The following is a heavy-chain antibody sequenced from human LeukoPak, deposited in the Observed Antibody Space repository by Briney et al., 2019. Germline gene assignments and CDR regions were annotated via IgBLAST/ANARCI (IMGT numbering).Heavy chain of an antibody. Sequence: PSETLSLTCAVYGGSFSGYYWSWIRQPPGKGLEWIGEINHSGSTNYNPSLKSRVTISVDTSKKQFSLKLSSVTASDTAVYYCASPYGDCVFSWGQGTLVTVSS. J-gene: IGHJ4*02. V-gene: IGHV4-34*01. CDR2: INHSGST. D-gene: IGHD4-17*01. CDR3: ASPYGDCVFS. CDR1: GGSFSGYY.